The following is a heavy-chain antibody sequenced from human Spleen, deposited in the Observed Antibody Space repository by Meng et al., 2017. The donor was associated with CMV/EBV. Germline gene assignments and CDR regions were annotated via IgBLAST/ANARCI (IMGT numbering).Heavy chain of an antibody. CDR2: MNHSGST. J-gene: IGHJ6*02. V-gene: IGHV4-34*01. CDR1: GGSFSDYN. Sequence: SETLSLTCAVYGGSFSDYNWRWIRQPPGKGLEWIGEMNHSGSTNYNPSLKSRVTISVDTPKNQFSLKLSSVTAADTAVYYCEGYCSSTSCSNAYYNYYGLDVWGQGTTVTVSS. D-gene: IGHD2-2*01. CDR3: EGYCSSTSCSNAYYNYYGLDV.